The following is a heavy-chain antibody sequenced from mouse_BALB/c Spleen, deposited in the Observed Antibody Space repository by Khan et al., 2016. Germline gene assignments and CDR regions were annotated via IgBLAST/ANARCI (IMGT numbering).Heavy chain of an antibody. Sequence: QVQLQQPGAELVKPGASVKLSCKASGYTFTSYWMHWVKQRPGQGLEWMGEINPSNGRTNYNEEFKSKATLTVDKSSSTAYMQLRSLTHEASAVYYCARYYEGFAYWGQGTLVTVSA. CDR2: INPSNGRT. CDR3: ARYYEGFAY. D-gene: IGHD2-4*01. CDR1: GYTFTSYW. J-gene: IGHJ3*01. V-gene: IGHV1S81*02.